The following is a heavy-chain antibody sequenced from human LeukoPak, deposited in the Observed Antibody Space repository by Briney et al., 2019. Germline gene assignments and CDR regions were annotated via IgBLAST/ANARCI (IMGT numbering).Heavy chain of an antibody. J-gene: IGHJ6*03. D-gene: IGHD2-21*02. CDR2: IYYTGAI. CDR3: ARNGFRTYCGPDCYSDYMDV. Sequence: SETLSLTCTVSGGSVSGDSWTWIRQPAGKGLEWIGYIYYTGAINYSPSLMGRVAMSVDTSQNQFSLKLTSVTAADTAVYYCARNGFRTYCGPDCYSDYMDVWGKGPRSSSP. CDR1: GGSVSGDS. V-gene: IGHV4-59*02.